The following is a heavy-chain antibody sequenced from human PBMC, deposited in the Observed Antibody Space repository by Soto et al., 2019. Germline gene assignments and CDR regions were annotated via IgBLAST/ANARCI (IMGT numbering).Heavy chain of an antibody. D-gene: IGHD1-26*01. J-gene: IGHJ5*01. V-gene: IGHV3-9*01. Sequence: PGGYPRISCAASGFTFDNYAMHWVRQAPGKGLEWVSGISWNSNTIAYADSVKGRFTISRDNAKNSLYLQMNSLRAEDAAVVHWVIHWQATSELDSWGQGTLGTGSS. CDR1: GFTFDNYA. CDR2: ISWNSNTI. CDR3: VIHWQATSELDS.